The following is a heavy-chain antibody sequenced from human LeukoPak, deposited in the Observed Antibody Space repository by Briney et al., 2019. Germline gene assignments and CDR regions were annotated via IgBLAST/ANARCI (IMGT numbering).Heavy chain of an antibody. Sequence: SETLSLTCTVSGGFISSYYWSWIRQPPGKGLEWIGYIYNSGSTNYNPSLKSRVTISVDTSKNHFSLKLSSVTAADTAVYYCAGGNSEPHYWGQGALVTVSS. CDR3: AGGNSEPHY. J-gene: IGHJ4*02. D-gene: IGHD1-14*01. CDR1: GGFISSYY. V-gene: IGHV4-59*01. CDR2: IYNSGST.